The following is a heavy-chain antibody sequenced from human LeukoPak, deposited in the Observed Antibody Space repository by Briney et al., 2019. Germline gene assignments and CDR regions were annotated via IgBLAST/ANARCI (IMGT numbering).Heavy chain of an antibody. Sequence: SETLSLTCAVSGGSISSGGYSWSWIRQPPGEGLEWIGYIYHSGSTYYNPSLKSRVTISVDRSKNQFSLKLSSVTAADTAVYYCARVRENYYDSSGYYGYYYYGMDVWGQGTTVTVSS. J-gene: IGHJ6*02. V-gene: IGHV4-30-2*01. CDR2: IYHSGST. CDR1: GGSISSGGYS. D-gene: IGHD3-22*01. CDR3: ARVRENYYDSSGYYGYYYYGMDV.